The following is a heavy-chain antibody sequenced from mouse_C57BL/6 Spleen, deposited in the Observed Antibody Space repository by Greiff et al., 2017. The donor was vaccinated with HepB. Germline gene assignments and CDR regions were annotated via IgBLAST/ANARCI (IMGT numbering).Heavy chain of an antibody. CDR2: IRSKSNNYAT. CDR3: VRHTHSYAMDY. CDR1: GFSFNTYA. V-gene: IGHV10-1*01. Sequence: EVHLVESGGGLVQPKGSLKLSCAASGFSFNTYAMNWVRQAPGKGLEWVARIRSKSNNYATYYADSVKDRFTISRDDSESMLYLQMNNLKTEDTAMYYCVRHTHSYAMDYWGQGTSVTVSS. J-gene: IGHJ4*01.